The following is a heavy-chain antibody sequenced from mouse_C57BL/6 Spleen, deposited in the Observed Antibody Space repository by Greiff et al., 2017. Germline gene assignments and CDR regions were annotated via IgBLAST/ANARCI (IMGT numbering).Heavy chain of an antibody. CDR2: IWWDDDK. V-gene: IGHV8-8*01. CDR1: GFSLSTFGMG. CDR3: ARIRDSSGYVGDY. J-gene: IGHJ2*01. D-gene: IGHD3-2*01. Sequence: QVTLNECGPGLLQPSQSLSLSCSFSGFSLSTFGMGVGRLRQPSGQGLVWLAHIWWDDDKYYHPALKSRSTISKDTSKNQVFLKIANVDTADTSTNDCARIRDSSGYVGDYWGQGTTLTVSS.